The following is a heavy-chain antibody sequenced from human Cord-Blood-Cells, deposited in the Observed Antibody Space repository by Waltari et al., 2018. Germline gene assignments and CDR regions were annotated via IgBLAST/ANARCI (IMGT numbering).Heavy chain of an antibody. CDR2: ISGSGGST. CDR1: GFTFSSYA. Sequence: EVQLLESGGGLVQPGGSLRLSCAASGFTFSSYAMSWVRQAPGKGLEWVSAISGSGGSTSYADSVKGRFTISRDNSKNTLYLQMNSLRAEDTAVYYCAKDLSRVRNAFDIWGQGTMVTVSS. CDR3: AKDLSRVRNAFDI. V-gene: IGHV3-23*01. J-gene: IGHJ3*02.